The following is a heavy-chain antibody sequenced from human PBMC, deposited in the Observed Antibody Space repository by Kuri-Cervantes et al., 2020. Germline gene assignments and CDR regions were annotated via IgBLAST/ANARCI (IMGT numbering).Heavy chain of an antibody. V-gene: IGHV3-9*01. Sequence: SLKISCAGSGFTFDDYAMHWVRQAPGKGLEWVSGISWSSGSIGYADSVKGRFTISRDNAKNSLYLQMNSLRAEDTALYYCAKVNGSGSYLYWYFDLWGRGTLVTVSS. J-gene: IGHJ2*01. CDR3: AKVNGSGSYLYWYFDL. D-gene: IGHD3-10*01. CDR2: ISWSSGSI. CDR1: GFTFDDYA.